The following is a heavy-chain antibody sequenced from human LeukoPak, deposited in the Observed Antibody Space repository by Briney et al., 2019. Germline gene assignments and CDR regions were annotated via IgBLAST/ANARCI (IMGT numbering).Heavy chain of an antibody. V-gene: IGHV1-24*01. CDR3: ATDLTGIAAAGPVWDFDY. J-gene: IGHJ4*02. D-gene: IGHD6-13*01. Sequence: GASVKVSCKVSGYTLTELSMHWVRQAPGKGLEWMGGFDPEDGETIYAQKFQGRVTMTEGTSTDTAYMELSSLRSEDTAVYYCATDLTGIAAAGPVWDFDYWGQGTLVTVSS. CDR1: GYTLTELS. CDR2: FDPEDGET.